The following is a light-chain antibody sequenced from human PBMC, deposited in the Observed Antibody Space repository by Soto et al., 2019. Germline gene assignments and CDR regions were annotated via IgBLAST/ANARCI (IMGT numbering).Light chain of an antibody. CDR3: QQSASSVT. Sequence: DTVLTQSPGTLSVSPGETATRTCSASHSVSNTFLAWYQQKPGQAPTLLIYDADTRATGIPDRFSGSGFGTHFTLTISSLEPEDFAMYYCQQSASSVTFGQGTRLEIK. CDR2: DAD. CDR1: HSVSNTF. J-gene: IGKJ5*01. V-gene: IGKV3-20*01.